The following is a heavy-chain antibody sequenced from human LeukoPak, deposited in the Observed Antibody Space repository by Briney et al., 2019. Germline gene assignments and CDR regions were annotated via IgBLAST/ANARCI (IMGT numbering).Heavy chain of an antibody. J-gene: IGHJ4*02. CDR1: GVTFSSYE. D-gene: IGHD3-22*01. Sequence: PGGSLKLSCTASGVTFSSYEMNWVRQAPGKGLEWVSYISSSCSTTNYAETVKGRFSITRDNAKNSLYLQMNSLRAEDTAVYYCARGGHYYDSSGYYGYYYGQGTLVTVSS. V-gene: IGHV3-48*03. CDR2: ISSSCSTT. CDR3: ARGGHYYDSSGYYGYY.